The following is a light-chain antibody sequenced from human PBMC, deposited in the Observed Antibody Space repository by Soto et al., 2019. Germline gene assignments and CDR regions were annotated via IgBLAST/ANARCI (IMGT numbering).Light chain of an antibody. CDR1: KTTGTW. Sequence: DFQLTQSPSTVSASVGDRVTITCRTSKTTGTWMAWYQQKPGKAPKLLIYDASRLETGIPSRFRGSGVGAEFALTITSLHPDDLATYYCQRYTTYSWTFGQGTKVEVK. V-gene: IGKV1-5*01. CDR3: QRYTTYSWT. J-gene: IGKJ1*01. CDR2: DAS.